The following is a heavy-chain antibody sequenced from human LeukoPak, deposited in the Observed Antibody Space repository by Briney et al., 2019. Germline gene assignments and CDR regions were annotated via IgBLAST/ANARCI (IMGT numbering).Heavy chain of an antibody. CDR1: GFTFSSYA. V-gene: IGHV3-30*01. Sequence: GGSLRLSCAASGFTFSSYAMHWVRQAPGKGQERGVVISYDGSNKYYADSVKGRFTISRDNSKNTLYLQMNSLRAEDTAVYYCARAPAYYYYMDVWGKGTTVTVSS. CDR2: ISYDGSNK. J-gene: IGHJ6*03. CDR3: ARAPAYYYYMDV.